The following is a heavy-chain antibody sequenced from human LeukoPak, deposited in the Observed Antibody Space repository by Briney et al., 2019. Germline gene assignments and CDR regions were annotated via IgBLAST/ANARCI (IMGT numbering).Heavy chain of an antibody. V-gene: IGHV3-30-3*01. Sequence: GGSLRLSCAASGFTFSNYAVLWVRQAPGKGLEWVAVISYDGSNKYYADSVKGRFIISRDNPRNTLYLQMNGLRDEDTAVCYCARRSGGLDTSFDFWGQGTLVTVSS. CDR2: ISYDGSNK. CDR3: ARRSGGLDTSFDF. CDR1: GFTFSNYA. D-gene: IGHD3-10*01. J-gene: IGHJ4*02.